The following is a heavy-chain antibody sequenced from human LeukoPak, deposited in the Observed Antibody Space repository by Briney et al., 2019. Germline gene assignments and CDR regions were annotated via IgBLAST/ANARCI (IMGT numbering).Heavy chain of an antibody. CDR2: LYCSRPT. V-gene: IGHV4-30-4*01. Sequence: SQTLSLTCTVSGGFISSGEYYWSGIREPPGEGLEWIGSLYCSRPTYANPSLKSRVTISVDTSKNQFSLKLTSVTAADTAVYFCARGPYGSGSYYWGQGTLVTVSS. CDR3: ARGPYGSGSYY. D-gene: IGHD3-10*01. J-gene: IGHJ4*02. CDR1: GGFISSGEYY.